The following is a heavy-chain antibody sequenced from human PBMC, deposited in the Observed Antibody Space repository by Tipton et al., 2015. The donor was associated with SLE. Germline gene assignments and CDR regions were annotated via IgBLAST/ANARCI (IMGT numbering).Heavy chain of an antibody. CDR2: IYYSGST. CDR1: GDSISSSSYY. D-gene: IGHD3-10*01. V-gene: IGHV4-39*07. CDR3: AREKAGGSGKKLYFDY. Sequence: TLSLTCTVSGDSISSSSYYWGWIRQPPGKGLEWIGSIYYSGSTYYNPSLKSRVTISVDTSKNQFSLKLSSVTAADTAVYYCAREKAGGSGKKLYFDYWGQGTLVSVSS. J-gene: IGHJ4*02.